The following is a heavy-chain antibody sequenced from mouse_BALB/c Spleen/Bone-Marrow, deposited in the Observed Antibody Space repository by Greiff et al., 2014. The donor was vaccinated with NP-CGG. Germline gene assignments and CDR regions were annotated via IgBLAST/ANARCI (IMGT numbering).Heavy chain of an antibody. CDR2: INPYNGGT. V-gene: IGHV1-18*01. CDR3: ARDYYGSSYGFAY. J-gene: IGHJ3*01. Sequence: EVQLQQSGPELVKPGASMKISCKASGYSFTGYTMNWVKQGHGKSLEWIGLINPYNGGTSYNQKFKGKATLTVDKSSSTAYVELLSLTSEDSAVYYCARDYYGSSYGFAYWGQGTLVTVSA. CDR1: GYSFTGYT. D-gene: IGHD1-1*01.